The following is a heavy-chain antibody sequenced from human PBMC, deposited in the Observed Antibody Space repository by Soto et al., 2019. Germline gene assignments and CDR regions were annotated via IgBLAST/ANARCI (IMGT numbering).Heavy chain of an antibody. CDR1: RFTFGDYG. Sequence: EVQVVESGGGLVQPGRSLRLSCAASRFTFGDYGMHWVRQVSGMGPEWVSGISWNGGNIGYADSVKGRFTISRDNAKSSLYLQMDSLRVEDTALYYCAKDMAGTGAFDMWGQGTMVTVSS. D-gene: IGHD1-1*01. V-gene: IGHV3-9*01. CDR2: ISWNGGNI. J-gene: IGHJ3*02. CDR3: AKDMAGTGAFDM.